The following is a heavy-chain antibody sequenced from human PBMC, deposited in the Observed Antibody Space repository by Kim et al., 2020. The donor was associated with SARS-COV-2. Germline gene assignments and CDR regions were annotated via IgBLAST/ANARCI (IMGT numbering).Heavy chain of an antibody. V-gene: IGHV3-15*01. Sequence: GGSLRLSCAASGFTFSNAWMSLVRQAPGKGLEWVGRIKSKTDGGTTDYAAPVKGRFTISRDDSKNTLYLQMNSLKTEDTAVYYCTTAHGTPYYYFGMDVWGQGTTVTVSS. CDR3: TTAHGTPYYYFGMDV. CDR1: GFTFSNAW. CDR2: IKSKTDGGTT. J-gene: IGHJ6*01. D-gene: IGHD2-15*01.